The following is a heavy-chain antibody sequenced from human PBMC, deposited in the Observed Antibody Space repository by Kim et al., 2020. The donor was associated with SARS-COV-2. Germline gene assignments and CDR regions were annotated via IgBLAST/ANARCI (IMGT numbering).Heavy chain of an antibody. CDR1: GFIFSSYG. V-gene: IGHV3-30*18. Sequence: GGSLRLSCAASGFIFSSYGMHWVRQAPGKGLEWVAVISYDGSNKYYADSVKGRFTISRDNSKNTLYLQMNSLRAEDTAVYYCAKAPYSTGYYYYGMDVWGQGTTVTVSS. CDR3: AKAPYSTGYYYYGMDV. CDR2: ISYDGSNK. J-gene: IGHJ6*02. D-gene: IGHD2-15*01.